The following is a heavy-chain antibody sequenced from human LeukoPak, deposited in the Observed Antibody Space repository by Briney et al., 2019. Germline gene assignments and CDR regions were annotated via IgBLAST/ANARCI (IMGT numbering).Heavy chain of an antibody. CDR2: IHHSGDT. D-gene: IGHD2-8*01. V-gene: IGHV4-59*02. Sequence: SETLSLTCTVSGVSVISSYWSWVRQPPGKGLEYIGFIHHSGDTKYNPSLKSRVIMSVDTSKSQFSLRLSSVTAADSAVYYCARHNGVSYLDYWAQGTLVTVSS. J-gene: IGHJ4*02. CDR3: ARHNGVSYLDY. CDR1: GVSVISSY.